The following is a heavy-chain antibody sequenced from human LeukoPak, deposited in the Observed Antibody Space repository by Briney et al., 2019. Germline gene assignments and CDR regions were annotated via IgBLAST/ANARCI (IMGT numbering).Heavy chain of an antibody. V-gene: IGHV3-23*01. CDR1: GFTFSSYA. CDR3: AKQDAYCGGDCYSIDY. CDR2: ISGSGGST. D-gene: IGHD2-21*02. Sequence: AGGSLRLSCAASGFTFSSYAMSWVRQAPGKGLEWVLAISGSGGSTYYADSVKGRFTISRDNSKNTLYLQMNSLRAEDTAVYYCAKQDAYCGGDCYSIDYWGQGTLVTVSS. J-gene: IGHJ4*02.